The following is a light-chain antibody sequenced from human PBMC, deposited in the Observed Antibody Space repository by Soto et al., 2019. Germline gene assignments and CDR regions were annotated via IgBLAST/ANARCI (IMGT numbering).Light chain of an antibody. CDR3: QHYNSYSES. CDR2: KAS. V-gene: IGKV1-5*03. CDR1: QTISCW. J-gene: IGKJ1*01. Sequence: DIQMTQSPSTLSGSVGDRVTITCRASQTISCWLAWYQQKPGKVPKLLSYKASTLKSGVPSRFSGSGSGTKFTLTISSVQPDGFATYYCQHYNSYSESFGQGTKVELK.